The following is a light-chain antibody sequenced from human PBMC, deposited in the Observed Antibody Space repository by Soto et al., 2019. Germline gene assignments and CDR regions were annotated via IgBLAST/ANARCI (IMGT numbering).Light chain of an antibody. CDR3: AAWDDRLYV. V-gene: IGLV1-44*01. Sequence: QSVLTQPPSASGTPGQRVTISCSGGSSNIGSNIVNWYQQLPGTAPKVLIYSNNQRPSGVPDRFSGSKSGTSASLAISGLQSEDEAEYYCAAWDDRLYVFGTGTKVTVL. J-gene: IGLJ1*01. CDR1: SSNIGSNI. CDR2: SNN.